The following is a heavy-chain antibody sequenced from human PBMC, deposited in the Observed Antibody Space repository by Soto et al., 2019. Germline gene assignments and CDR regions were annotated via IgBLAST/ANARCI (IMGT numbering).Heavy chain of an antibody. CDR1: GGSISSYY. J-gene: IGHJ4*02. Sequence: QVQLQESGPGLVKPSETLSLTCTVSGGSISSYYWSWIRQPPGKGLAWIGYIYYSGSTNYNPSLKCRVTITVDRSKNQCALELSSVTSADTGVYSGARAGNKTSYDLWRGCPSYFDSWGQGTLVTVSS. CDR3: ARAGNKTSYDLWRGCPSYFDS. D-gene: IGHD3-3*01. V-gene: IGHV4-59*01. CDR2: IYYSGST.